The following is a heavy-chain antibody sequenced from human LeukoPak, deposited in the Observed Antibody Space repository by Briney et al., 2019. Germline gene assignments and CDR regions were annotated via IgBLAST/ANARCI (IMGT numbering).Heavy chain of an antibody. CDR2: ISPSGGST. CDR1: GFTFSSYA. J-gene: IGHJ4*02. CDR3: AKGTYYYDSSGYKFFDY. D-gene: IGHD3-22*01. V-gene: IGHV3-23*01. Sequence: GGSLRLSCAASGFTFSSYAMSWVRQAPGKGLEWVSTISPSGGSTYYADSVKGRSTISRDTSKNTLFLQMNSLRAEETAIYYCAKGTYYYDSSGYKFFDYWGQGTLVTVSS.